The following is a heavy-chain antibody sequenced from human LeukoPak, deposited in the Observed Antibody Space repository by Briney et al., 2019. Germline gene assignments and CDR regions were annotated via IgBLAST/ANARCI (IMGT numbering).Heavy chain of an antibody. CDR2: IIPIFGTA. CDR1: GGTFSNYA. V-gene: IGHV1-69*05. J-gene: IGHJ4*02. Sequence: GASVKVSCKAAGGTFSNYAISWVRQAPGQGLEWMGGIIPIFGTANYAQKFQGRVTITTDESTSTAYMELSSLRSEDTAVYYCARQTHDSSGYYQHFDYWGQGTLVTVSS. CDR3: ARQTHDSSGYYQHFDY. D-gene: IGHD3-22*01.